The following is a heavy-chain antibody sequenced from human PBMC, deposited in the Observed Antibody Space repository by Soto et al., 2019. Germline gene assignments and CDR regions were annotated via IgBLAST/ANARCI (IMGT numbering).Heavy chain of an antibody. Sequence: EVQLVESGGGLVQPGGSLKLSCAASGFTFSGSAMHWVRQASGKGLEWVGRIRSKANSYATAYAASVKGRFTISRDDSTNTAYLQMNSLKTEDTAVYYCTRGSWGSGYYSDYWGQGTLVTVSS. D-gene: IGHD3-22*01. CDR2: IRSKANSYAT. J-gene: IGHJ4*02. CDR3: TRGSWGSGYYSDY. CDR1: GFTFSGSA. V-gene: IGHV3-73*02.